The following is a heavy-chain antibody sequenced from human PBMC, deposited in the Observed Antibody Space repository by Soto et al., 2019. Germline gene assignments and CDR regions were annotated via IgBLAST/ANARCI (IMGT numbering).Heavy chain of an antibody. D-gene: IGHD1-26*01. Sequence: GESLKISCKGSGYSFTSYWISWVRQMPGKGLEWMGIIYPGDSDTRYSPSFQGQVTISADKSISTAYLQWDSLKASDTAMYYCARLSGSYYEPFDYWGQGTLVTVSS. CDR2: IYPGDSDT. CDR1: GYSFTSYW. CDR3: ARLSGSYYEPFDY. J-gene: IGHJ4*02. V-gene: IGHV5-51*01.